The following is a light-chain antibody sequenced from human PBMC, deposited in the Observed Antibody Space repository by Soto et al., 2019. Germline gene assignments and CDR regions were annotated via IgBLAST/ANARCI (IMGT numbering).Light chain of an antibody. CDR1: SSDVGGYNY. Sequence: QSELTQPASVSGSPGQSITISCTGTSSDVGGYNYVSWYQQQPGKAPKFMIYDVSNRPSGVSNRFSGPKSGNTASLTISGLQAEDEADYYCCSYTTSNTRQIVFGTGTKVTVL. CDR2: DVS. CDR3: CSYTTSNTRQIV. J-gene: IGLJ1*01. V-gene: IGLV2-14*01.